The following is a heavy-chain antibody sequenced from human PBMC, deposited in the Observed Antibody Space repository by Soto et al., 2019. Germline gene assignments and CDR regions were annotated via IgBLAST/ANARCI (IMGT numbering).Heavy chain of an antibody. Sequence: QITLKESGPTLVKPTQTLTLTCTFSGFSLSTRGVGVGWIRQPPGKALEWLAIIYGNDDEGYSPSLKSRLTITKHTTKDTVVFTMTNMDTGGTATYYCAHRPRGYRYHVDYWGQGTMVTASS. J-gene: IGHJ4*02. CDR3: AHRPRGYRYHVDY. D-gene: IGHD5-18*01. V-gene: IGHV2-5*01. CDR2: IYGNDDE. CDR1: GFSLSTRGVG.